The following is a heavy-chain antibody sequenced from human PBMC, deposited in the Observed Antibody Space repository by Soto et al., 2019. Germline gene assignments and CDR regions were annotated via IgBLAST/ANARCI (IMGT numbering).Heavy chain of an antibody. Sequence: EVQLLESGGGLVQPGGSLRLSCAASGFTFSSYAMSWVRQAPGKGLEWVSAISGSGGSTYYADSVKGRFTISRDNSKNALYLQMNSLRAEDTAGYYCAKDRIAVAGGASDYWGQGTLVTVSS. CDR3: AKDRIAVAGGASDY. CDR1: GFTFSSYA. J-gene: IGHJ4*02. CDR2: ISGSGGST. V-gene: IGHV3-23*01. D-gene: IGHD6-19*01.